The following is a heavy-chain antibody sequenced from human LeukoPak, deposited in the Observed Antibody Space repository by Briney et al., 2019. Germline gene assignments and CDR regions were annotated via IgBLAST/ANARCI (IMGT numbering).Heavy chain of an antibody. V-gene: IGHV3-11*01. CDR2: TSSSGSTI. J-gene: IGHJ4*02. CDR1: GFTFSDYY. CDR3: ARDPGDSSGEVYFDY. D-gene: IGHD6-19*01. Sequence: GGSLRLSCAASGFTFSDYYTSWTRQAPAKGLRPVSYTSSSGSTIYYADSLKGRFPTSRDKAKNSLYLQMNSLRAEDTAVYYCARDPGDSSGEVYFDYWGQGTLVTVSS.